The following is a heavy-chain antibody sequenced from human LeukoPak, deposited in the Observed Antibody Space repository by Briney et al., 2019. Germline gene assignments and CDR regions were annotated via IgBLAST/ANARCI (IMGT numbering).Heavy chain of an antibody. CDR2: IKQDGSEK. J-gene: IGHJ4*02. V-gene: IGHV3-7*01. CDR1: GFTFSSHW. CDR3: ARDSGSYLTYFDY. D-gene: IGHD1-26*01. Sequence: HPGGSLRLSCAASGFTFSSHWMSWVRQAPGKGLEWVANIKQDGSEKYYVDSVKGRFTISRDNAKNSLYLQMNSLRAEDTAVYYCARDSGSYLTYFDYWGQGTLVTVSS.